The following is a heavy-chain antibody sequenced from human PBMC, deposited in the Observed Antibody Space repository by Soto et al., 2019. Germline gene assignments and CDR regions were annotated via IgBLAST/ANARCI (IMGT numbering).Heavy chain of an antibody. CDR2: FDPEDGET. J-gene: IGHJ4*02. CDR3: ATTNYYDSSGIY. Sequence: GASVKVSCKASGYTLTELSMHWVRQAPGKGLEWMGGFDPEDGETIYAQKFQGRVTMTEDTSTDTAYMELSSLRSEDTAVYYCATTNYYDSSGIYWGQATLVTVS. CDR1: GYTLTELS. D-gene: IGHD3-22*01. V-gene: IGHV1-24*01.